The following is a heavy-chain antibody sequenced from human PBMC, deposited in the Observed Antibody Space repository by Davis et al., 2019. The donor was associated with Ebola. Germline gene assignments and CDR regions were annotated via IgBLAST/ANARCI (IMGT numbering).Heavy chain of an antibody. CDR1: GFTFSSYA. Sequence: GGSLRLSCAASGFTFSSYAMHWVRQAPGKGLEWVAVISYDDSDKYYADSVKGRFTISRDNSKNTLYLQTNSLRDEDTAVYYCARDFGRRFSRAYRSGWYAADYWGQGTLVTVSS. D-gene: IGHD6-19*01. V-gene: IGHV3-30*04. J-gene: IGHJ4*02. CDR3: ARDFGRRFSRAYRSGWYAADY. CDR2: ISYDDSDK.